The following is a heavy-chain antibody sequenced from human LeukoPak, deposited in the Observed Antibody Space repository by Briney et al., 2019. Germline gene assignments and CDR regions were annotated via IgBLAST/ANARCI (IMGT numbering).Heavy chain of an antibody. CDR1: GFTLSSYA. CDR3: AKAPVTTCSGAYCYPFDY. CDR2: ISVSGDT. D-gene: IGHD2-21*01. Sequence: GGSLRLSCAASGFTLSSYAMSWVRQAPGKGLEWVSAISVSGDTYHADSVKGRFTISRDSSKNTLYLQMNRLRAEDAAVYYCAKAPVTTCSGAYCYPFDYWGQGTLVTVSS. V-gene: IGHV3-23*01. J-gene: IGHJ4*02.